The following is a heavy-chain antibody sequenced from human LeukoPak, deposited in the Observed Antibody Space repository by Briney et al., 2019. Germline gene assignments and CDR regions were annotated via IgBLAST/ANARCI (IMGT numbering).Heavy chain of an antibody. J-gene: IGHJ3*02. D-gene: IGHD3-22*01. CDR2: IYYSGST. V-gene: IGHV4-39*01. CDR3: ARQGRISMIVVLIEDAFDI. Sequence: SETLSLTCAVYGGSFSGYYWGWIRQPPGKGLEWIGSIYYSGSTYYNPSLKSRVTISVDTSKNQFSLKLSSVTAADTAVYYCARQGRISMIVVLIEDAFDIWGQGTMVTVSS. CDR1: GGSFSGYY.